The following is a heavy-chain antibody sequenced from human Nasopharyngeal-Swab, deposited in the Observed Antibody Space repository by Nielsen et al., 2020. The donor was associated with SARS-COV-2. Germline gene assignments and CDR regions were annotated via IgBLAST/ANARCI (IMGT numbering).Heavy chain of an antibody. J-gene: IGHJ6*03. CDR3: VKAWRYIYPSYMDA. CDR1: GFTITSYT. CDR2: IANNGVAT. V-gene: IGHV3-64D*06. Sequence: SLNISWSASGFTITSYTMNWVRQARGKVQEFVSAIANNGVATYSADSVKGRFTISRDNSKTTLYLQLSSLRGDDTAVYYCVKAWRYIYPSYMDAWGKGTTIIVSS. D-gene: IGHD3-3*01.